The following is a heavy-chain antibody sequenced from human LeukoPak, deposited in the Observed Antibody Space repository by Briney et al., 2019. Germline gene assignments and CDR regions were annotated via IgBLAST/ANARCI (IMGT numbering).Heavy chain of an antibody. Sequence: PGGSLRLSCAASGFTLSNYWVHWVRQAPGEGLVWVSRINEDGRTTTYADPVKGRFTISRDNAKNTLYLQMNSLRVEDTAVYYCARDLSGAHDFWGQGTLVTVSS. J-gene: IGHJ4*02. V-gene: IGHV3-74*01. CDR3: ARDLSGAHDF. D-gene: IGHD2-15*01. CDR2: INEDGRTT. CDR1: GFTLSNYW.